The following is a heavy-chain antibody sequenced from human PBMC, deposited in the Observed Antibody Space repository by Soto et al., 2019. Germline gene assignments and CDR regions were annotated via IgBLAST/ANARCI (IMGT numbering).Heavy chain of an antibody. V-gene: IGHV1-69*12. D-gene: IGHD2-15*01. Sequence: QVQLVQSGAEVKKPGSSVKVSCKASGGTFSSYAISWVRQAPGQGLEWMGGIIPIFGTANYVQKFQGRVTITADESTSTAYMELSSLRSEDTAVYYCARGGDIPRTWRNWFDPWGQGTLVTVSS. CDR2: IIPIFGTA. J-gene: IGHJ5*02. CDR3: ARGGDIPRTWRNWFDP. CDR1: GGTFSSYA.